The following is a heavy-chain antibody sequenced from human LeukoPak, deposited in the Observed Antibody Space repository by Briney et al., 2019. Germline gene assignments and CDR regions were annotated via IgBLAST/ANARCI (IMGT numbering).Heavy chain of an antibody. Sequence: ASVKVSCKASGYTFTSYDINWVRQATGQGLEWMGWMNPNSGNTGYAQKFQGRVTITRNTSISTAYMELSRLRSEDTAVYYCARRGGRRDGYHVVEDEYYFDYWGQGTLVTVSS. CDR2: MNPNSGNT. J-gene: IGHJ4*02. CDR3: ARRGGRRDGYHVVEDEYYFDY. CDR1: GYTFTSYD. D-gene: IGHD5-24*01. V-gene: IGHV1-8*03.